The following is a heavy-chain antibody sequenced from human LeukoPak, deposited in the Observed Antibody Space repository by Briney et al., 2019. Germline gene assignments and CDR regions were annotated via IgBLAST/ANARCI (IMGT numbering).Heavy chain of an antibody. D-gene: IGHD1-1*01. CDR1: GSSISSQY. CDR2: INYSGST. CDR3: ARRNDVMDV. V-gene: IGHV4-59*08. Sequence: SETLSLTCTVSGSSISSQYWSWIRQPPGKGLEWIAYINYSGSTKYNPSLKSRVTISVDASKNQFSLRLSSVTAADTAIYYCARRNDVMDVWGQGTTVTVSS. J-gene: IGHJ6*02.